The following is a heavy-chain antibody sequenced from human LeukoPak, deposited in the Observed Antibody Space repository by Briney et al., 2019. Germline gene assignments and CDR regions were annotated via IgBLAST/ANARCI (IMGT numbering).Heavy chain of an antibody. V-gene: IGHV3-30*02. J-gene: IGHJ6*03. Sequence: GGSLRLSCTASGFTFSHFGMQWVRQAPGKGLEWVAVIHNDGTFGQYADSVKGRFTISKDNSQNILYLQMNSLRAEDTAVYYCAKGLGFSMDVWGKGTTVTVSS. D-gene: IGHD3-10*01. CDR1: GFTFSHFG. CDR2: IHNDGTFG. CDR3: AKGLGFSMDV.